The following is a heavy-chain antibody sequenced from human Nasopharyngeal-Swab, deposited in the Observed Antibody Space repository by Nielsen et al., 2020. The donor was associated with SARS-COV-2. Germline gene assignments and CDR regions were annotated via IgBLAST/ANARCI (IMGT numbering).Heavy chain of an antibody. V-gene: IGHV3-30-3*01. J-gene: IGHJ5*02. CDR3: ARERVAWIVVVVAGREFDP. D-gene: IGHD2-15*01. Sequence: GGSLRLSWAAAGFTYSSYAMHGVRQAPGKGLEWEAVISYDGSNKYYADSVKGRFTISRDNSKNTLYLQMNSLRAEDTAVYYCARERVAWIVVVVAGREFDPWGQGTLVTVSS. CDR1: GFTYSSYA. CDR2: ISYDGSNK.